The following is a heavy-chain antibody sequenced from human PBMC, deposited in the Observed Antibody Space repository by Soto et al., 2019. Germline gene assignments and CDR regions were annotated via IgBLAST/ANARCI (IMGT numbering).Heavy chain of an antibody. CDR1: GFSLSTRGVG. CDR3: AHRRAGFGDY. V-gene: IGHV2-5*01. D-gene: IGHD3-10*01. Sequence: QITLKESGPTLVKPTQTLTLTCTFSGFSLSTRGVGVGWIRPPPGKALEWLALIYWNDDKRYSPSLSSRLTITKDTSKNQVVLTMTNVDPVDSATYYCAHRRAGFGDYWGQGTLVTVSS. CDR2: IYWNDDK. J-gene: IGHJ4*02.